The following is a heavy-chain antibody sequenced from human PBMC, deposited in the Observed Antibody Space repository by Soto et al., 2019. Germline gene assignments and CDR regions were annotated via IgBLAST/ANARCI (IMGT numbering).Heavy chain of an antibody. CDR2: INAGNGNT. V-gene: IGHV1-18*01. J-gene: IGHJ4*02. CDR1: GYTFTSYG. CDR3: AGTTGYSYGYFDY. Sequence: QVQLVQSGAEVKKPGASVKVSCKASGYTFTSYGISWVRQAPGQGLEWMGWINAGNGNTKYSQKFQGRVTITRDTSASTAYMELSSLRSEDTAVYYCAGTTGYSYGYFDYWGQGTLVTVSS. D-gene: IGHD5-18*01.